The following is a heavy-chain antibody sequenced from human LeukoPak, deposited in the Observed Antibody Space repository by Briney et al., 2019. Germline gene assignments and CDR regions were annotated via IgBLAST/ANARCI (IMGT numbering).Heavy chain of an antibody. CDR1: GGSNSSSSCY. CDR3: ARGDGSGSGRWFDP. V-gene: IGHV4-30-2*01. Sequence: SETLSLTCTVSGGSNSSSSCYWGWIRQQPGEGLEWIGYIYHTGSTYYNPSLKGRVTISVDRSKNQFSLNLNFVTAADTALYYCARGDGSGSGRWFDPWGQGTLITVSS. J-gene: IGHJ5*02. CDR2: IYHTGST. D-gene: IGHD3-10*01.